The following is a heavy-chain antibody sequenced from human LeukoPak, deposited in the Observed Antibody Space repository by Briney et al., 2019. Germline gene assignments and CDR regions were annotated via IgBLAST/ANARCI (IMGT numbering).Heavy chain of an antibody. D-gene: IGHD2-15*01. CDR2: ISRSGSTR. Sequence: PAGTLTLSCAASGFTFSSYEMNWVRQAPGKGLEWVSYISRSGSTRYYADSVKGRFTISRDNAKNSLFLQMNRLRAEDRAVYYGGGVEVVVSASADYWGQGTLVTVSS. J-gene: IGHJ4*02. V-gene: IGHV3-48*03. CDR3: GGVEVVVSASADY. CDR1: GFTFSSYE.